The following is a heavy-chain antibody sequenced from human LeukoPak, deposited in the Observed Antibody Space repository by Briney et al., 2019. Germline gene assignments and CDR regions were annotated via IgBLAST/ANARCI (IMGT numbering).Heavy chain of an antibody. CDR2: MYYRGST. D-gene: IGHD5-24*01. CDR3: ARGGWLQPGVY. CDR1: GGSISTHS. V-gene: IGHV4-59*11. J-gene: IGHJ4*02. Sequence: SETLSLTCTVSGGSISTHSWNWIRHPPGRGLEWIGSMYYRGSTNFNPSLRSRVTMSLDTSKNQFSLKLSSVTAADTAVYYCARGGWLQPGVYWGQGTLVTVSS.